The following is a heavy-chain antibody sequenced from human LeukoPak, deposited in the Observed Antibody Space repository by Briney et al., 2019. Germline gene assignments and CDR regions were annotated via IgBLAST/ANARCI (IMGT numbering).Heavy chain of an antibody. V-gene: IGHV1-18*04. J-gene: IGHJ4*02. CDR1: GYTFTSYG. CDR2: ISGYNGNT. D-gene: IGHD5-18*01. Sequence: ASVKVSFKASGYTFTSYGISWVRQAPGQGLEWMGWISGYNGNTNYAQKVQGRVNMTTDTSTSTAYMELRSLRSDDTAVYYCARAPRGYSYGYLDFWGQGSPVTVSS. CDR3: ARAPRGYSYGYLDF.